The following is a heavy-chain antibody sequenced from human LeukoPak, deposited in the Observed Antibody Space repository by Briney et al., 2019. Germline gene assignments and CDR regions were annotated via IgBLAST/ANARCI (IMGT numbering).Heavy chain of an antibody. CDR2: VTGSSSTI. V-gene: IGHV3-48*01. D-gene: IGHD3-16*01. CDR1: GFTLSSYS. J-gene: IGHJ4*02. CDR3: ATDRHWAFDY. Sequence: GGSLRLSCAASGFTLSSYSMNWVRQAPGKGLEWVSYVTGSSSTISYADSVKGRFTISRDNARNSLYLQMNSLRAEDTAVYYCATDRHWAFDYWGQGTLVTVSS.